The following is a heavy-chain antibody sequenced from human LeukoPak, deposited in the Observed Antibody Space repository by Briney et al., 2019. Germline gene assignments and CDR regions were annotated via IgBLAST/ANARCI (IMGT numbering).Heavy chain of an antibody. D-gene: IGHD6-13*01. J-gene: IGHJ4*02. V-gene: IGHV3-23*01. CDR2: ISGSGGST. CDR1: GFTFSSYA. Sequence: GGSLRLSCAASGFTFSSYAMSWVRQAPGKGLEWVSAISGSGGSTYYADSVKGRFTISGDNSKNTLYLQMNSLRAEDTAVYYCAKRKAIAAAGTHYFDYWGQGTLVTVSS. CDR3: AKRKAIAAAGTHYFDY.